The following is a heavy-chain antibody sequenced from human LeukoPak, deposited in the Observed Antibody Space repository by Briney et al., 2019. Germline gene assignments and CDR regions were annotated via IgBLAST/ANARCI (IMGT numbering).Heavy chain of an antibody. CDR1: GFTFSSYS. J-gene: IGHJ4*02. Sequence: PGGSLRLSCAASGFTFSSYSMNWVRQAPGKGLEWVSSISSSSSYIYYADSVKGRFTISRDNAKNSLYLQMNSLRAEDTAVYYCAREGVSSWYYFDYWGQGTLVTVSS. V-gene: IGHV3-21*01. CDR3: AREGVSSWYYFDY. D-gene: IGHD6-13*01. CDR2: ISSSSSYI.